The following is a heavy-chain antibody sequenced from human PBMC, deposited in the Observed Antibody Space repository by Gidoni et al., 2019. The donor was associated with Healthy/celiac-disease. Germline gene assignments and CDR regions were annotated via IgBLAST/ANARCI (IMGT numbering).Heavy chain of an antibody. J-gene: IGHJ6*02. V-gene: IGHV1-69*19. Sequence: QVQLVQSGAEVKKPGSSVKVSCKASGGTFSSYAISWVRQAPGQGLEWMGGIIPIFGTANYAQKFQGRVTITADESTSTAYMELSSLRSEDTAVYYCARDGLDCSSTSCYWRPKNYYYYYGMDVWGQGTTVTVSS. D-gene: IGHD2-2*01. CDR2: IIPIFGTA. CDR1: GGTFSSYA. CDR3: ARDGLDCSSTSCYWRPKNYYYYYGMDV.